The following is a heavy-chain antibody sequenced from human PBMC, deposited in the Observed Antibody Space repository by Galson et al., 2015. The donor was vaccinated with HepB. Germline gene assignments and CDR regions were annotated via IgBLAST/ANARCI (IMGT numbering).Heavy chain of an antibody. Sequence: SVKVSCKASGYTFTSYAMHWVRQAPGQRLEWMGWINAGNGNTKYSQKFQGRVTITRDTSASTAYMELSSLRSEDTAVYYCARDIKDTAMVANYYYYYYMDVWGKGTTVTVSS. D-gene: IGHD5-18*01. CDR1: GYTFTSYA. V-gene: IGHV1-3*01. CDR2: INAGNGNT. J-gene: IGHJ6*03. CDR3: ARDIKDTAMVANYYYYYYMDV.